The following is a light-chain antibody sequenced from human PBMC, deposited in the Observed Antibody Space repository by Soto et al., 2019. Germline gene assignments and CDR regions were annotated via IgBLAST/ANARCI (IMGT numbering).Light chain of an antibody. CDR1: QSIDNW. J-gene: IGKJ2*01. CDR2: DAS. V-gene: IGKV1-5*01. Sequence: DIQMTQSPSFVSASVGDRVTITCRASQSIDNWLAWYQQKPGKAPKLLIYDASTLESGVSSGFSGSGSGPEFTLTISSLRPDDFATYYCQHHDTFPYTFGQGTKLEIK. CDR3: QHHDTFPYT.